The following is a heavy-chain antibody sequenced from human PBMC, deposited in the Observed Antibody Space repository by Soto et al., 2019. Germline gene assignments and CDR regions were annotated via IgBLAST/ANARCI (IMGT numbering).Heavy chain of an antibody. CDR1: GFTFSNHW. V-gene: IGHV3-7*01. J-gene: IGHJ3*02. CDR2: IKQDGSDK. D-gene: IGHD2-2*01. CDR3: ARDYCSSTSCYDAFDI. Sequence: GGSLRLSCAASGFTFSNHWMSWVRQAPGKGLEWVANIKQDGSDKYYVDNVKGRFTISKDNAKNTLYLQMNSLGAEDTAVYFCARDYCSSTSCYDAFDIWGQGTMVTVSS.